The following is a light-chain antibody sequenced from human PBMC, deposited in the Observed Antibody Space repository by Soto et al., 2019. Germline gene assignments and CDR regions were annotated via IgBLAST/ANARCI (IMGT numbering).Light chain of an antibody. J-gene: IGLJ3*02. CDR3: SSYTSSNSWV. CDR1: SSDIGTYNY. V-gene: IGLV2-14*01. CDR2: EVT. Sequence: QSVLTQPASVSGSPGQSITISCTGTSSDIGTYNYVSWYQQHPGTAPKLIIYEVTNRPSGVSAHFSGSKSGNAASLTISGLQAADEADYYCSSYTSSNSWVFGGGTKLTVI.